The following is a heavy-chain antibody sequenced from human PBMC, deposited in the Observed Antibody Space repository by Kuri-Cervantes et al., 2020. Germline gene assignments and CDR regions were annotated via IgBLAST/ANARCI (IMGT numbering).Heavy chain of an antibody. CDR1: GFTFSSYG. D-gene: IGHD1-7*01. J-gene: IGHJ6*03. V-gene: IGHV3-30*03. CDR2: ISYDGSNK. Sequence: GGSLRLSCAASGFTFSSYGMHWVRQAPGKGLEWVAVISYDGSNKYYADSVKGRFTISRDNSKNTLYLQMNSLRAEDTAVYYCARDRGTTDYYYMDVWGKGTTVTVSS. CDR3: ARDRGTTDYYYMDV.